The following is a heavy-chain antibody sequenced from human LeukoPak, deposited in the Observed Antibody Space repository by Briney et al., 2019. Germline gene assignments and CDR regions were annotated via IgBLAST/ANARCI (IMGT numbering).Heavy chain of an antibody. D-gene: IGHD6-19*01. CDR3: ARAPRSGWPKWLFDP. Sequence: WASVKVSCKASGYTFTGYYMHWVRQAPGQGLEWMGWINPNSGGTNYAQKFQGRVTMTRDTSISTAYMELSRLRSDDTAVYYCARAPRSGWPKWLFDPWGQGTLVTVSS. CDR1: GYTFTGYY. CDR2: INPNSGGT. J-gene: IGHJ5*02. V-gene: IGHV1-2*02.